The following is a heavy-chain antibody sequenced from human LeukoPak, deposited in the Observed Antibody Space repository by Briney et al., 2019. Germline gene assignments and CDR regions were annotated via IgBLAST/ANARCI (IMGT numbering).Heavy chain of an antibody. CDR3: ARGGNPLYYFDY. D-gene: IGHD4-23*01. V-gene: IGHV4-30-2*01. CDR2: IYHSGST. Sequence: SETLSLTCAVSGGSISSGGYSWSWIRQPPGKGLEWIGYIYHSGSTYYNPSLKSRVTISVDRSKNQFSLKLSSVTAADTAVYYCARGGNPLYYFDYWGQGTLVTVSS. J-gene: IGHJ4*02. CDR1: GGSISSGGYS.